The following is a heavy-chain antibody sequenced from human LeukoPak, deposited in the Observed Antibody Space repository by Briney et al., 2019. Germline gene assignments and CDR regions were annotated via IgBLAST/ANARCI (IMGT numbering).Heavy chain of an antibody. CDR1: GYTFTSYG. Sequence: ASVKVSCKASGYTFTSYGISWVRQAPGQGLEWMGWISAYNGNTNYAQKLQGRVTMTTDTSTSTAYMGLRSLRSDDTAVYYCARGVLRFNSGYSSSWYWFDPWGQGTLVTVSS. CDR2: ISAYNGNT. V-gene: IGHV1-18*01. J-gene: IGHJ5*02. CDR3: ARGVLRFNSGYSSSWYWFDP. D-gene: IGHD6-13*01.